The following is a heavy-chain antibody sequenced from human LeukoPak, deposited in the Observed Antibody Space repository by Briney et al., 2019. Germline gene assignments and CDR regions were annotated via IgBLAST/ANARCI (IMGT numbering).Heavy chain of an antibody. V-gene: IGHV3-30*18. Sequence: GGSLRLSCAASGFTFSSYGMHWVRQAPGKGLEWVAVISYDGSNKYYADSVKGRFTISRDNSKNTLYLQMNGLRAEDTAVYYCAKIEVEGSGWPGGDYWGQGTLVTVSS. CDR3: AKIEVEGSGWPGGDY. CDR2: ISYDGSNK. J-gene: IGHJ4*02. D-gene: IGHD6-19*01. CDR1: GFTFSSYG.